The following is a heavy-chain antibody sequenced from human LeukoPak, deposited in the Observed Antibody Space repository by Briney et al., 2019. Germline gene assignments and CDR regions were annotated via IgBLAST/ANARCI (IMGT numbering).Heavy chain of an antibody. CDR3: AKYLMAKGPPYALDV. V-gene: IGHV3-23*01. Sequence: PSGSLRLSCTPSGFTFSNYAMNWVRQAPGKGLEWVSGIGSSGGDTYYADPVKGRFTISRDNSKNMLYLQMNSLRADDTALYYCAKYLMAKGPPYALDVWGQGTTVPVSS. CDR2: IGSSGGDT. D-gene: IGHD2-8*01. CDR1: GFTFSNYA. J-gene: IGHJ6*02.